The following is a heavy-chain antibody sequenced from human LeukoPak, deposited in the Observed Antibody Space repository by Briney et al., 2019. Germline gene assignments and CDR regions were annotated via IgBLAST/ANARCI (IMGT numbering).Heavy chain of an antibody. J-gene: IGHJ4*02. Sequence: GGSLRLSCAASGFTFSSYWVSWVRQAPGKGLEWVANIKQDGSEKYYVDSVKGRFTISRDNAKNSLYLQMNSLRAEDTAVYYCARVGTSLLLWFGELLSHFDYWGQGTLVTVSS. D-gene: IGHD3-10*01. CDR2: IKQDGSEK. CDR3: ARVGTSLLLWFGELLSHFDY. CDR1: GFTFSSYW. V-gene: IGHV3-7*01.